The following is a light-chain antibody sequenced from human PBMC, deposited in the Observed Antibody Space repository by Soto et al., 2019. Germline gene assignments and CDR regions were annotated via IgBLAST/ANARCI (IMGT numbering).Light chain of an antibody. V-gene: IGKV1-33*01. Sequence: IQLTQSPSYMATSVCDTINSTSQASQNINNYLNWYQQKPGRAPKLLIYDASNLEAGVPSRFRGSGSGTDFTFTISRLQPEDIATYYCQQYENLPTFGQGTRLEIK. CDR3: QQYENLPT. CDR1: QNINNY. J-gene: IGKJ5*01. CDR2: DAS.